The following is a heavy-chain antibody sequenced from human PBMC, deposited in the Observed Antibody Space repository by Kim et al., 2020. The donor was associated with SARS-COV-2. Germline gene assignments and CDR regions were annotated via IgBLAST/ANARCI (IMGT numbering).Heavy chain of an antibody. D-gene: IGHD6-19*01. CDR2: K. V-gene: IGHV3-33*01. CDR3: ARAGADWGVDY. Sequence: KYYADSVKGRFTSSRDKSKNTLYLQMNSLRAEDTAVYYCARAGADWGVDYWGQGTLVAVSS. J-gene: IGHJ4*02.